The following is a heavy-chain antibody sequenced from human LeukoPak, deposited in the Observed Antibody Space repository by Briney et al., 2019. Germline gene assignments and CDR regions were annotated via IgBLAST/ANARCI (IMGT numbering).Heavy chain of an antibody. CDR2: IIPIFGTA. Sequence: ASVKVSCKASGGTFSSYAISWVRQAPGQGLEWMGGIIPIFGTANYAQKFQCRVTITADESTSTAYMELSSLRSEDTAVYYCARCPIAVGYYGMDVWGQGTTVTVSS. V-gene: IGHV1-69*13. CDR3: ARCPIAVGYYGMDV. CDR1: GGTFSSYA. D-gene: IGHD3-10*01. J-gene: IGHJ6*02.